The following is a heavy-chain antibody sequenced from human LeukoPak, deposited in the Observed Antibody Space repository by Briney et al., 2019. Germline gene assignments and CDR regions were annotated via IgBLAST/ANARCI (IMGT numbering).Heavy chain of an antibody. D-gene: IGHD3-22*01. CDR1: GFTFSSYG. V-gene: IGHV3-33*08. J-gene: IGHJ3*02. Sequence: GGSLRLSCAASGFTFSSYGMPWVRQAPGKGLEWVAVIWYDGSNKYYADSVKGRFTISRDNSKNTLYLQMNSLRAEDTAVYYCARTTLSSGYYASYAFDIWGQGTMVTVSS. CDR2: IWYDGSNK. CDR3: ARTTLSSGYYASYAFDI.